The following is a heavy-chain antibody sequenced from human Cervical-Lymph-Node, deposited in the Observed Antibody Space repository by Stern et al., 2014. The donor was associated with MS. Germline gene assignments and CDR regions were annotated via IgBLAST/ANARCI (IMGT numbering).Heavy chain of an antibody. CDR3: ARGTLQGDFPDDY. V-gene: IGHV1-18*01. J-gene: IGHJ4*02. CDR2: ISADNGST. D-gene: IGHD3-16*01. Sequence: VQLVQSGGEVKKPGASMKVSCKASGYTFTSYGIRWVRQAPGQGLEWMGCISADNGSTYYAQNLQGRVNMTTDTSTRTAYMELRSLRSDDTAVYYCARGTLQGDFPDDYWGQGTLFTVSS. CDR1: GYTFTSYG.